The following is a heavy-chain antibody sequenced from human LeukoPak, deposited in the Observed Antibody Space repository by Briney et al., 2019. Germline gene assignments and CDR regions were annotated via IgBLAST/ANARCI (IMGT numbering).Heavy chain of an antibody. V-gene: IGHV3-23*01. CDR1: GFTFSVYA. CDR2: ISGSGGST. J-gene: IGHJ5*02. CDR3: AKDGEQQLVGYHWFDP. Sequence: GGSLRLSCAASGFTFSVYAMTWVRQAPGKGLEWVSAISGSGGSTYYADSVKGRFTISRDNSKNTLYLQMNSLRAEDTAVYYCAKDGEQQLVGYHWFDPWGQGTLVTVSS. D-gene: IGHD6-13*01.